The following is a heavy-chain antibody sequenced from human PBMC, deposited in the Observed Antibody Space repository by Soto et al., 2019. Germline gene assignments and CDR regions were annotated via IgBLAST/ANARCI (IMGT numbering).Heavy chain of an antibody. CDR3: ARQPRDDYGDPGPIDY. CDR1: GGSISSSSYY. CDR2: IYYSGST. D-gene: IGHD4-17*01. Sequence: QLQLQESGPGLVKPSETLSLTCTVSGGSISSSSYYWGWIRQPPGKGLEWIGSIYYSGSTYYNPSLKSRVTISVDTSKNQFSLKLSSVTAADTAVYYCARQPRDDYGDPGPIDYRGQGTLVTVSS. V-gene: IGHV4-39*01. J-gene: IGHJ4*02.